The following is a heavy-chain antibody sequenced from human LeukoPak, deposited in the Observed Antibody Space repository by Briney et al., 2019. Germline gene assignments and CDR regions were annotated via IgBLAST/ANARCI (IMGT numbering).Heavy chain of an antibody. V-gene: IGHV3-23*01. J-gene: IGHJ4*02. D-gene: IGHD6-13*01. CDR2: ISGSGGST. CDR1: GFTFSSYG. Sequence: PGGSLRLSCAASGFTFSSYGMSWVRQAPGKGLEWVSAISGSGGSTYYADSVKGRFTISRDNSKNTLYLQMNSLRAEDTAVYYCARDRGRSQGSSWPSTFDYWGQGTLVTVSS. CDR3: ARDRGRSQGSSWPSTFDY.